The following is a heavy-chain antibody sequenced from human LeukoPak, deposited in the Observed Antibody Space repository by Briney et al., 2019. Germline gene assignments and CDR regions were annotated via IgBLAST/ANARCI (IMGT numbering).Heavy chain of an antibody. CDR2: IRPYNGNT. Sequence: VASVKVSCKASGYTFTSYGISGVRQAPGQGLEWMGWIRPYNGNTNYAQKLQGRVTMTTDTSTSTAYMELRSLRSDDTAIYYCARDVEMYYDSSAFGDYWGQGTLVTVSS. D-gene: IGHD3-22*01. V-gene: IGHV1-18*01. CDR1: GYTFTSYG. CDR3: ARDVEMYYDSSAFGDY. J-gene: IGHJ4*02.